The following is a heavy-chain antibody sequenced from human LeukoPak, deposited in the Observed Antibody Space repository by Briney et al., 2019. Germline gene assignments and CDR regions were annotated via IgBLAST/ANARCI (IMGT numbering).Heavy chain of an antibody. CDR3: ARGRAYYYDTSGYYPSIYYGMDV. J-gene: IGHJ6*02. CDR1: GGSFSGYY. D-gene: IGHD3-22*01. CDR2: INHGEST. V-gene: IGHV4-34*01. Sequence: TSETLSLTCAVSGGSFSGYYWYWIRQPPGKGLEWIGEINHGESTNYNPSLKSRATLSVDTSKNQFSLKLTSVTAADTAVYYCARGRAYYYDTSGYYPSIYYGMDVWGQGTTVIVSS.